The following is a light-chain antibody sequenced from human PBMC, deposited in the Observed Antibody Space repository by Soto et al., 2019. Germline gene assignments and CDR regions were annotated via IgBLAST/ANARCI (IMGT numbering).Light chain of an antibody. CDR1: QSVSSY. Sequence: EIVLTQSPATLSLSPGEIATLSCSASQSVSSYLAWYQQKPGQAPRLLIYDASNRATGIPARFSGGGSGTDFTLTIDNLEPEDFAIYYCQQSSNWPPINFGQGTRLEIK. CDR3: QQSSNWPPIN. J-gene: IGKJ5*01. CDR2: DAS. V-gene: IGKV3-11*01.